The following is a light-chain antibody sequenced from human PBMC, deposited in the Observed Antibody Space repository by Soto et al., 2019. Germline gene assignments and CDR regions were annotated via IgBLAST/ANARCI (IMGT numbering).Light chain of an antibody. V-gene: IGLV2-14*04. CDR1: SSDVGGYNY. CDR3: SSYTSSSTYV. Sequence: PGQSITISCTGTSSDVGGYNYVSWYQQHPGKAPKLMIYDVSNRPSGVSNRFSGSKSGNTASLTISGLQAEDEADYYCSSYTSSSTYVFGTGTKVTVL. CDR2: DVS. J-gene: IGLJ1*01.